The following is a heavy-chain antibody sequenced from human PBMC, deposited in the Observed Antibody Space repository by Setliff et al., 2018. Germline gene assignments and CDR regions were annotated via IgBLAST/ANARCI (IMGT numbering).Heavy chain of an antibody. CDR1: GYTLTKYY. CDR3: ARGPVDFVVVPAAAVFDF. J-gene: IGHJ4*02. D-gene: IGHD2-2*03. CDR2: INPTGGLT. V-gene: IGHV1-46*01. Sequence: ASVKVSCKASGYTLTKYYMHWVRQAPGQGLEWMGIINPTGGLTRYAQKFQGRLTVTTDTSTNTAYMELRSLRSDDTAVYYCARGPVDFVVVPAAAVFDFWGQGTLVTAPQ.